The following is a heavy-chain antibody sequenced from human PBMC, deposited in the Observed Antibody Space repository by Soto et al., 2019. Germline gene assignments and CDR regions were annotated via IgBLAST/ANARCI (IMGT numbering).Heavy chain of an antibody. V-gene: IGHV3-11*01. CDR2: ISSSGSTI. Sequence: LRLSCAASGFTFSDYYMSWIRQAPGKGLEWVSYISSSGSTIYYADSVKGRFTISRDNSKNTLYLQMNSLRAEDTAVYYCAKGGTSSPRGMDVWGQGTTVTVSS. D-gene: IGHD2-2*01. J-gene: IGHJ6*02. CDR3: AKGGTSSPRGMDV. CDR1: GFTFSDYY.